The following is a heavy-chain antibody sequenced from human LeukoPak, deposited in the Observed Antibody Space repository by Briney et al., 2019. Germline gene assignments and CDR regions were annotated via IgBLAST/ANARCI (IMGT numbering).Heavy chain of an antibody. Sequence: SETLSLTCTVSGGSIGSGSYYWSWIRQPAGKGLEWIGRIYTSGSTNYNPSLKSRVTISVDTSKNQFSLKLSPVTAADTAVYYCAREYYYDSSGYYDAFDIWGQGTMVTVSS. CDR1: GGSIGSGSYY. J-gene: IGHJ3*02. D-gene: IGHD3-22*01. V-gene: IGHV4-61*02. CDR2: IYTSGST. CDR3: AREYYYDSSGYYDAFDI.